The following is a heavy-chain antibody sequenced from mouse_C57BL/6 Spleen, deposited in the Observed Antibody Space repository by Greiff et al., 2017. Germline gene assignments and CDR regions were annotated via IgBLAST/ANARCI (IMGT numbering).Heavy chain of an antibody. D-gene: IGHD2-4*01. V-gene: IGHV1-15*01. CDR1: GYTFTDYE. Sequence: VQLQQSGAELVRPGASVTLSCKASGYTFTDYEMHWVKQTPVHGLEWIGAIDPETGGTAYNQKFKGKAILTADKSSSTAYMELRSLTSEDSAVYYCTRSGVIYYDYDGAYFDYWGQGTTLTVSS. J-gene: IGHJ2*01. CDR2: IDPETGGT. CDR3: TRSGVIYYDYDGAYFDY.